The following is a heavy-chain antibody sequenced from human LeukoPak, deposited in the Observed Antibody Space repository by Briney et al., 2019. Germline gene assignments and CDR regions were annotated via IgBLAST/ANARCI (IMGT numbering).Heavy chain of an antibody. CDR3: AAWYNWNYEGAFDI. Sequence: GGSLRLSCAASGFSFSSYSMNWVRQAPGKGLEWVSSISSSSSYIYYADSVKGRFTISRDNAKNSLYLQMNSLRAEDTAVYYCAAWYNWNYEGAFDIWGQGTMVTVSS. CDR1: GFSFSSYS. CDR2: ISSSSSYI. J-gene: IGHJ3*02. D-gene: IGHD1-7*01. V-gene: IGHV3-21*01.